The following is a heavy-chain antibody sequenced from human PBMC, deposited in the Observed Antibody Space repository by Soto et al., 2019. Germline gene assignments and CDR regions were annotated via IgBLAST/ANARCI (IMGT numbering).Heavy chain of an antibody. CDR3: ARVAWGYYYDSSGYAISAFDI. CDR2: IYYSGST. Sequence: PSETLSLTCNVSGGSISNYYWSWIRQPPGKGLEWIGYIYYSGSTYYNPSLKSRVTISVDTSKNQFSLKLSSVTAADTAVYYCARVAWGYYYDSSGYAISAFDIWGQGTMVTVSS. D-gene: IGHD3-22*01. V-gene: IGHV4-30-4*01. CDR1: GGSISNYY. J-gene: IGHJ3*02.